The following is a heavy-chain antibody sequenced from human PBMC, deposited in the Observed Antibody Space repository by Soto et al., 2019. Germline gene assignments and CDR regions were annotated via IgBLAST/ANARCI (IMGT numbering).Heavy chain of an antibody. CDR1: GFTFSSRA. V-gene: IGHV3-48*02. CDR2: ISSSSSNI. J-gene: IGHJ4*02. D-gene: IGHD1-20*01. CDR3: ASDRSLGSNWYYYLES. Sequence: GSLRLSCTASGFTFSSRAMNWVRQFPGRGLEWVSYISSSSSNIDYADSVKGRFTVSRDNAKNSLYLQMNTLRDEDTAVYHCASDRSLGSNWYYYLESWGQGTLVTVSS.